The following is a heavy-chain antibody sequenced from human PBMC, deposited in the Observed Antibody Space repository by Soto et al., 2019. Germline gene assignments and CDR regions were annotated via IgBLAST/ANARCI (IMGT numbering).Heavy chain of an antibody. CDR3: ARRPVSTPNSFDS. V-gene: IGHV4-31*03. CDR2: IHYSGTI. Sequence: PSETLSLTCTVSDGSISSGGYYWSWIRQHPGKGLEWIGFIHYSGTIYYNPSLKSRITITVDTSKNQFSLKLTSVTAADTAVYYCARRPVSTPNSFDSWGQGTLVTVSS. CDR1: DGSISSGGYY. J-gene: IGHJ5*01.